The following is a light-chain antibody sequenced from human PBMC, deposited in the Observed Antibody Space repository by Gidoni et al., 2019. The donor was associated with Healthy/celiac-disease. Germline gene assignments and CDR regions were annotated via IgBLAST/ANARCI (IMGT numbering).Light chain of an antibody. V-gene: IGLV7-46*01. CDR3: LLSYSGAQDVV. J-gene: IGLJ2*01. Sequence: QAVVTQEPSLTVSPGGTVTPTCGSSTGAVTSGHYPYWFQQKPGQAPRTLIYDTSNKHSWTPARFSGSLLGGKAALTLSGAQPEDEAEYYCLLSYSGAQDVVFGGGTKLTVL. CDR1: TGAVTSGHY. CDR2: DTS.